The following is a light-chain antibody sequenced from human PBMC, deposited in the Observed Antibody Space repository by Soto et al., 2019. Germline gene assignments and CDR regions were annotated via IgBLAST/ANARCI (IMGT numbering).Light chain of an antibody. J-gene: IGKJ1*01. V-gene: IGKV1-5*01. Sequence: DIQMTQSPSTLSASVGGRVTITCRASRIISTCLAWYQQKPGQAPKLLIYDASTLESGVPSRFSGSGSGTEFTLTIISLQPDDFSTYYCQQYDSSPWTFGQGTKVEIK. CDR2: DAS. CDR3: QQYDSSPWT. CDR1: RIISTC.